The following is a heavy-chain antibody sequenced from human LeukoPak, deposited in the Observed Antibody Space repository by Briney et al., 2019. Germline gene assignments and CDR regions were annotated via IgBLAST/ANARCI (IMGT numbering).Heavy chain of an antibody. V-gene: IGHV3-30-3*01. CDR1: GFTFSSYA. J-gene: IGHJ4*02. D-gene: IGHD5-18*01. Sequence: GGSLRLSCAASGFTFSSYAMHWVRQAPGKGLEWVAVISYDGSNKYYADSVKGRFTISRDNYKNTLYLQMNSLRAEDTAVYYCARDFHLYSYGKYYFDYWGQGTLVTVSS. CDR2: ISYDGSNK. CDR3: ARDFHLYSYGKYYFDY.